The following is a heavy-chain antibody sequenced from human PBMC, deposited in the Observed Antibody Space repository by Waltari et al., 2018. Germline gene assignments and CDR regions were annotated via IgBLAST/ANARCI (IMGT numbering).Heavy chain of an antibody. J-gene: IGHJ6*02. D-gene: IGHD3-22*01. V-gene: IGHV3-30*04. CDR1: AFTFSSYA. CDR3: ARDYCDRTNCHGMDV. Sequence: QVQLVESGGGVVQPGRSMRPSCTAPAFTFSSYALPWVRQAPGKGLEWVAVISYNERNIYYVDSVKGRFTISRDNSKKMLYLQMNSLITEDTAVYYCARDYCDRTNCHGMDVWGQGTTVIVSS. CDR2: ISYNERNI.